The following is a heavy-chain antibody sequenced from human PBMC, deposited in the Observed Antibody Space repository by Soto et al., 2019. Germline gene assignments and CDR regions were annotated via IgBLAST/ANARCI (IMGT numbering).Heavy chain of an antibody. D-gene: IGHD5-18*01. CDR3: AKDQSHVSNTAMAPYYYYGMDV. Sequence: QVQLVESGGGVVQPGRSLRLSCAAYGFTFRSDGMHWVRQAPGKGLEWVAVISYDGSNKYYADSVKGRFTISRDNSKNTLYLQMNSLRAEDTAVYYCAKDQSHVSNTAMAPYYYYGMDVWGQGTTVTASS. CDR2: ISYDGSNK. J-gene: IGHJ6*02. V-gene: IGHV3-30*18. CDR1: GFTFRSDG.